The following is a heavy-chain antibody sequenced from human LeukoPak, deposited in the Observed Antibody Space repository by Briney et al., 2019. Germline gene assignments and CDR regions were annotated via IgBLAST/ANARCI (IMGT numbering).Heavy chain of an antibody. Sequence: SETLSLTCTASGGSISSYYWSWIRQPPGKGLEWIGYIYYSGSTNYNPSLKSRVTISVDTSKNQFSLKLSSVTAADTAVYYCARRGSGSYGGLDYWGQGTLVTVSS. CDR3: ARRGSGSYGGLDY. CDR1: GGSISSYY. D-gene: IGHD1-26*01. CDR2: IYYSGST. J-gene: IGHJ4*02. V-gene: IGHV4-59*08.